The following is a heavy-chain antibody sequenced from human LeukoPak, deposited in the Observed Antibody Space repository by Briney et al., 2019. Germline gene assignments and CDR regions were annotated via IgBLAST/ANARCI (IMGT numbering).Heavy chain of an antibody. CDR3: ARLKDIVVVVAASPAVSFDY. CDR2: IYPGDSDT. J-gene: IGHJ4*02. CDR1: GYIFTSYW. D-gene: IGHD2-15*01. Sequence: KRGESLQISCKGSGYIFTSYWIGWVRQLPGKGREWMGIIYPGDSDTRYSPSLQGQVTISADKSISTACLQWTSLKASDTAMYYCARLKDIVVVVAASPAVSFDYRGQGTLVTVSS. V-gene: IGHV5-51*01.